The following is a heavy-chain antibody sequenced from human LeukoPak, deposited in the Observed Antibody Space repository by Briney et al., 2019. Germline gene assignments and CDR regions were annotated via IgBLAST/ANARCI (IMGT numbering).Heavy chain of an antibody. J-gene: IGHJ4*02. D-gene: IGHD6-13*01. V-gene: IGHV3-21*01. Sequence: PGGSLRLSCAASGFTFSSYSMNWVRQAPGKGLEWVSSISSSSSYIYYADSVKGRFTISRDNAKNSLYLQMNSLRAEDTAVYYCARDSVAAAVFDYWGQGTLVTVSS. CDR1: GFTFSSYS. CDR2: ISSSSSYI. CDR3: ARDSVAAAVFDY.